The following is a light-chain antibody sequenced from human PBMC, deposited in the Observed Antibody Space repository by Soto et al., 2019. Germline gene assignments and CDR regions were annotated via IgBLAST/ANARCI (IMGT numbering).Light chain of an antibody. V-gene: IGKV1-5*01. J-gene: IGKJ1*01. Sequence: DIPMTQSPSTLSASVGDRVTITCRASQTIRNQLAWYQQKPGKAPKVLIYDSSSLESGVPSRFSGSGSGTEFSLTISSLQRDDFATYYCQQYNSYKTFGHGTKVEIK. CDR3: QQYNSYKT. CDR1: QTIRNQ. CDR2: DSS.